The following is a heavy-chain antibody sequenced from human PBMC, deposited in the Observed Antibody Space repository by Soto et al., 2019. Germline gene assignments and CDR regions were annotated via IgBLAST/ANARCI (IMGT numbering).Heavy chain of an antibody. CDR1: GASISSYY. D-gene: IGHD4-17*01. J-gene: IGHJ4*02. CDR2: IYYSGST. Sequence: NPSETLSLTCTVSGASISSYYWSWIRQPPGKGLEWIGYIYYSGSTNYNPSLKSRVTMSLDTSKNQFSLKLSSVTAADTAVYFCARTHDSGDYFDYWGQGTLVTVSS. V-gene: IGHV4-59*01. CDR3: ARTHDSGDYFDY.